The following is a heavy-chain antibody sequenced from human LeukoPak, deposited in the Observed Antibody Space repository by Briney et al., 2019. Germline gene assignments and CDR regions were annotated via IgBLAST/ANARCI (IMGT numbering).Heavy chain of an antibody. D-gene: IGHD1-26*01. CDR3: ARQPISGSYWGYFDY. CDR1: GGSISSYY. Sequence: SETLSLTCTVSGGSISSYYWSWIRQPPGKGLEWIGYIYYSGSTNYNSSLKSRVTISVDTSKNQFSLKVSSVTAADTAVYYCARQPISGSYWGYFDYWGQGTLVTVSS. V-gene: IGHV4-59*08. CDR2: IYYSGST. J-gene: IGHJ4*02.